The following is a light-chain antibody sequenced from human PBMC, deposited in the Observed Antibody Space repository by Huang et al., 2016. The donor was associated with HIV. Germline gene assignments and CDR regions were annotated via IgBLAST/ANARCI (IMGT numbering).Light chain of an antibody. CDR2: GAS. J-gene: IGKJ2*01. V-gene: IGKV1-39*01. CDR1: QNITRY. CDR3: QQSAVTPRT. Sequence: DIQITQSPSSLSASVGDRVISTCRASQNITRYLNWYQQQPGKDPNLLISGASKLQSGVPSSFSGSGSGTHFTLAISSLQPEDSATYYCQQSAVTPRTFGQGTKLEI.